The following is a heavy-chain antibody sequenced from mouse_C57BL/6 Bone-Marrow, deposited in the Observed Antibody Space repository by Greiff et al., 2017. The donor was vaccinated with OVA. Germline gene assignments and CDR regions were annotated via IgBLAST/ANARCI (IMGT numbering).Heavy chain of an antibody. J-gene: IGHJ4*01. Sequence: QVKLKQSGAELAKPGASVKLSCKASGFTFSSYWMHWVQQTPGQGLEWLGYINTSSGYTKYNQNFKDKATLTVDKSSSTAYMQMSMLTYEDSAVYYCARGLNAMDYWGQGTSVTVSS. V-gene: IGHV1-7*01. CDR3: ARGLNAMDY. CDR1: GFTFSSYW. CDR2: INTSSGYT.